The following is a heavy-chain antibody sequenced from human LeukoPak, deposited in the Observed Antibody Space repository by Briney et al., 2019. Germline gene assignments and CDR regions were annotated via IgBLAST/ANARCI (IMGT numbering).Heavy chain of an antibody. V-gene: IGHV4-39*02. D-gene: IGHD2-21*01. CDR1: GGSISTSSYY. J-gene: IGHJ4*02. Sequence: SETLSLTCTVSGGSISTSSYYWGWIRQPPGEGLEWIGSIHYSGSTYYNPSLKSRLTISVDTAKNHFSLKLSSVTAADTAVYYCARLEVRGVSIDFWGQGTLVTVSS. CDR3: ARLEVRGVSIDF. CDR2: IHYSGST.